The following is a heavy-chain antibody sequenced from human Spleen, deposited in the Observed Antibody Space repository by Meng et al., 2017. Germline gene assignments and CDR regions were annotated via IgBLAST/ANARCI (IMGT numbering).Heavy chain of an antibody. J-gene: IGHJ3*02. D-gene: IGHD3-9*01. Sequence: SLKISCAASGFTFDDYAMHWVRQAPGKGLEWVSGISWNSGSIGYADSVKGRFTISRDNAKNSLYLQMNSLRAEDMALYYCARVNYDILTGYYPQGAFDIWGQGTMVTVSS. CDR2: ISWNSGSI. V-gene: IGHV3-9*03. CDR3: ARVNYDILTGYYPQGAFDI. CDR1: GFTFDDYA.